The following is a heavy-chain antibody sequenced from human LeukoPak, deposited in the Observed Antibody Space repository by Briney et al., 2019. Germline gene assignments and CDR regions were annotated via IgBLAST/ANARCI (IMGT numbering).Heavy chain of an antibody. CDR3: ARGGINYDSSGYYRFDY. D-gene: IGHD3-22*01. Sequence: GFLRLSCAASGFTFSSYWMHWARQAPGKGLVWVSRINSDGSSTSYADSVKGRFTISRDNAKNTLYLQMNSLRAEDTAVYYCARGGINYDSSGYYRFDYWGQGTLVTVSS. J-gene: IGHJ4*02. V-gene: IGHV3-74*01. CDR1: GFTFSSYW. CDR2: INSDGSST.